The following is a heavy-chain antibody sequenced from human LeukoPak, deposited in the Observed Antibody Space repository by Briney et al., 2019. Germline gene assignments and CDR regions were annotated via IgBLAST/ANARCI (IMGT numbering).Heavy chain of an antibody. V-gene: IGHV1-69*05. CDR1: GGTFSSYA. Sequence: GASVKVSCKASGGTFSSYAISWVRQAPGQGLEWMGGIIPIFGTANYAQKFQGRVTITTDESTSTAYMELSSLRSEDTAAYYCARDRGYYDSSGYYQYYFDYWGQGTLVTVSS. J-gene: IGHJ4*02. D-gene: IGHD3-22*01. CDR2: IIPIFGTA. CDR3: ARDRGYYDSSGYYQYYFDY.